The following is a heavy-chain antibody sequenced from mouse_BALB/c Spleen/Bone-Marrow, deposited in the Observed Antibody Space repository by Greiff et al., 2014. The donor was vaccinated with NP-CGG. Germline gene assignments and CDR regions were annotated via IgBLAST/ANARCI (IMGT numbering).Heavy chain of an antibody. CDR2: INPYNDGT. V-gene: IGHV1-14*01. D-gene: IGHD4-1*01. CDR3: GRRESGTWFAY. J-gene: IGHJ3*01. CDR1: GYTFTSFV. Sequence: EVQLVESGPDLVKPGASVKMSCKASGYTFTSFVMHWVKQKPGQGLEWIGYINPYNDGTKYNEKFKDKATLSSDKSSSTAYMEPSSLTSEDSAVYYCGRRESGTWFAYWGQGTLVTVSA.